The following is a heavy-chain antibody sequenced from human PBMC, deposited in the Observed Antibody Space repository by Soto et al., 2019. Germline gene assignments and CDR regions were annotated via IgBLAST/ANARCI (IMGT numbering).Heavy chain of an antibody. Sequence: QVQLVQSGAEVKKPGSSVKVSCKASGGTFSSYAISWVRQAPGQGLEWLGGIIPIFGTANYAQKFQGRVTITADESTSTAYMELSSLRSEDTAVYYCASKGSYVDTAMAWRYWGQGTLVTVSS. D-gene: IGHD5-18*01. J-gene: IGHJ4*02. CDR2: IIPIFGTA. V-gene: IGHV1-69*12. CDR1: GGTFSSYA. CDR3: ASKGSYVDTAMAWRY.